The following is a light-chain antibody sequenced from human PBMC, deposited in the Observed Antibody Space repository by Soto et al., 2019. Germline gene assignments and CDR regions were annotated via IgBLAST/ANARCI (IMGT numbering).Light chain of an antibody. CDR2: GAS. Sequence: EIVLTQSPGTLSLSPGERATLSCRASQSVSSSYLAWYQQKPGQAPRLLIYGASTRATGIPDRFSGSGSGTDFTLTINRVAPEDFAVYYCQKYVSLPITCGQGTRLEIK. J-gene: IGKJ5*01. CDR3: QKYVSLPIT. V-gene: IGKV3-20*01. CDR1: QSVSSSY.